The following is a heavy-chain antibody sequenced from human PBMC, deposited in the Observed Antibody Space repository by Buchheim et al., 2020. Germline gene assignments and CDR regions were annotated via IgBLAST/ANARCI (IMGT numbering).Heavy chain of an antibody. Sequence: EVQLVQSGAEVKKPGESLKISCKGSGDSFSNYWIGWARQVPGKGLEWMGIIYPGDSSTRYSPSFQGQVTFSADTSISSVYLQWSSLKTSDTAMYYCARLWGGSRESWGQGTL. CDR2: IYPGDSST. D-gene: IGHD3-3*01. V-gene: IGHV5-51*01. J-gene: IGHJ5*02. CDR3: ARLWGGSRES. CDR1: GDSFSNYW.